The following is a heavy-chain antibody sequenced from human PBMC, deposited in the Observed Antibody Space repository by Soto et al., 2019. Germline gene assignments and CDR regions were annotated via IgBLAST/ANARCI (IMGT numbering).Heavy chain of an antibody. D-gene: IGHD6-25*01. J-gene: IGHJ4*02. CDR1: GFTFSSCS. CDR3: ASWPDAADY. V-gene: IGHV3-48*02. Sequence: EVQLVESGGGLVQLGGSLRLSCAASGFTFSSCSMNWVRQAPGKGLEWLSYTSSTSSTIYYADSVKGRFTISRDNAKNSLYLQMNSLRDEDTAVYYCASWPDAADYWGQGTLVTVSS. CDR2: TSSTSSTI.